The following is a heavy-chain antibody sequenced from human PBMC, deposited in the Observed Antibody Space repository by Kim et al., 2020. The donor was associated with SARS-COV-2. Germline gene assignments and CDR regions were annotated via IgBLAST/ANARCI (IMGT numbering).Heavy chain of an antibody. D-gene: IGHD1-26*01. Sequence: YAQGFTGRFVFSLDTSVSTAYLQISSLKAEDTAVYYCASPGPGGSHHIDYWGQGTLVTVSS. CDR3: ASPGPGGSHHIDY. V-gene: IGHV7-4-1*02. J-gene: IGHJ4*02.